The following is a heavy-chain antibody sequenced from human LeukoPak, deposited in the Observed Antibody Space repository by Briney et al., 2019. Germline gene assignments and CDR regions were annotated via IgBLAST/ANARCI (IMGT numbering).Heavy chain of an antibody. J-gene: IGHJ4*02. CDR1: GYSFTTYW. D-gene: IGHD6-13*01. V-gene: IGHV5-51*01. CDR2: IYPGDSDT. Sequence: GESLKISCKGSGYSFTTYWIGWVRQMPGKGLEWMGIIYPGDSDTRYSSSFQGQVTISADKSISTAYLQWSSLKASDTAIYYCARRGPIAAAGYYFDYWGQGTLVTVSS. CDR3: ARRGPIAAAGYYFDY.